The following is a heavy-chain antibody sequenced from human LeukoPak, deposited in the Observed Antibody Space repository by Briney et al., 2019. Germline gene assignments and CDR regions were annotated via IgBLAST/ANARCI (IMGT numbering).Heavy chain of an antibody. Sequence: SETLSLTCTVSGGSISSGGYYWSWIRQPPGKGLEWIGEINHSGSTNYNPSLKSRVTISVDTSKNQFSLKLSSVTAADTAVYYCARGLIAVAGQGSFDFWGQGSLVTVSS. D-gene: IGHD6-19*01. CDR2: INHSGST. CDR3: ARGLIAVAGQGSFDF. CDR1: GGSISSGGYY. V-gene: IGHV4-39*07. J-gene: IGHJ4*02.